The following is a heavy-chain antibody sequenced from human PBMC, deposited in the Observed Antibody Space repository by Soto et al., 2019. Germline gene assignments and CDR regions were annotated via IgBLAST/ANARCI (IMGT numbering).Heavy chain of an antibody. V-gene: IGHV3-74*01. CDR1: GFTFSSYW. J-gene: IGHJ4*02. Sequence: EVQLVESGGGLVQPGGSLRLSCAASGFTFSSYWMHWVRQAPGKGLVWVSRINSDGSSTSYADSVKGRFTISRDNAKNTLYLQMNSLRAEDTAVDYCARRPPPYCSSTSCYRDYWGQGTLVTVSS. CDR2: INSDGSST. D-gene: IGHD2-2*01. CDR3: ARRPPPYCSSTSCYRDY.